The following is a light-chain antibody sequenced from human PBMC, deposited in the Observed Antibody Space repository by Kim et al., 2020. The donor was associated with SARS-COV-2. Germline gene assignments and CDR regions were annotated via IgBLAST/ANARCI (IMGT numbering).Light chain of an antibody. CDR2: DAS. V-gene: IGKV1-39*01. CDR1: QRISTY. Sequence: ASVGDSVTITCRASQRISTYLNWYQQKPGKAPMLLIYDASSLQSGVPSRFSGSGSVTDFTPTISSLQPEDFATYYCQQGYSTPLTFGQGTRLGIK. CDR3: QQGYSTPLT. J-gene: IGKJ5*01.